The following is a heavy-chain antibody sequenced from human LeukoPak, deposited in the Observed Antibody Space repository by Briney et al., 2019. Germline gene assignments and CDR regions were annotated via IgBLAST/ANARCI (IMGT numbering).Heavy chain of an antibody. Sequence: GGSLRLSCAASGFTFSSYGMHWVRQAPGKGLEWVAFIRYDGSNKYYADSVKGRFTISRDNSKNTLYLQMNSLRAEDTAVYYCAKYRSRVAGTGFDYWGQGTLVTVSS. D-gene: IGHD6-19*01. J-gene: IGHJ4*02. CDR1: GFTFSSYG. CDR2: IRYDGSNK. CDR3: AKYRSRVAGTGFDY. V-gene: IGHV3-30*02.